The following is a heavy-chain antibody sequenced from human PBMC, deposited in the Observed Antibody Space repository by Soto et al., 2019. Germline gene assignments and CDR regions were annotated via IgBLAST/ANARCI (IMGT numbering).Heavy chain of an antibody. Sequence: NPSETLSLTCIVSGGSISRYYCSWIRQPQGKGLEWIGYAYYSGDTGYNPSLKSRVTMAVDTSKSQVSLKLSSVTAADTAVYYCERYRSTYGGGGAGEVKENWFDPWGQGALVTVSS. CDR2: AYYSGDT. D-gene: IGHD2-8*01. CDR1: GGSISRYY. CDR3: ERYRSTYGGGGAGEVKENWFDP. V-gene: IGHV4-59*01. J-gene: IGHJ5*02.